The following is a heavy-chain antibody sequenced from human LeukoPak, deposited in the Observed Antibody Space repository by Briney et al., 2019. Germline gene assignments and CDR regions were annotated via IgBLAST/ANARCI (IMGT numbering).Heavy chain of an antibody. CDR3: ARDGTTTDDY. J-gene: IGHJ4*02. V-gene: IGHV1-69*04. D-gene: IGHD1-26*01. CDR2: IIPILGIA. CDR1: GGTFSSYA. Sequence: SVKVSCKASGGTFSSYAISWVRQAPGQGLEWMGRIIPILGIANYAQKFQGRVTITADTSTSTAYMDLRSLTSDDTAVYYCARDGTTTDDYWGQGTLVTVSS.